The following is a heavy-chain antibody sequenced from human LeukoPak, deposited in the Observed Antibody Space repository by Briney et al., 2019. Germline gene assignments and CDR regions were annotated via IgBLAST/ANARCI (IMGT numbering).Heavy chain of an antibody. V-gene: IGHV4-61*02. CDR2: IYTSGST. Sequence: SETLSLTCTVSGGSFSSGSYYWSWIRQPAGTGLEWIGRIYTSGSTNYNPSLKSRVTISVDTSKNQFSLKLSSVTAADTAVYYCAREVGSSGWYVPHYYYYMDVWGKGTTVTVSS. CDR3: AREVGSSGWYVPHYYYYMDV. D-gene: IGHD6-19*01. CDR1: GGSFSSGSYY. J-gene: IGHJ6*03.